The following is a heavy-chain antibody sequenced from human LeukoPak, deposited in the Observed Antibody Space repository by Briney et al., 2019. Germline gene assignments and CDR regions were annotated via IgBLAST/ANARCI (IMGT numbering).Heavy chain of an antibody. Sequence: ASVKVSCKASGYSFSSYGITWVRQAPGQGLEWLGWISASNGNTNYAQNLQGRVTMTSDTSTSTAYMDLRSLTPDDTACYYCARYPLSYTGNWHYFFDYWGQGTLLTVSS. CDR3: ARYPLSYTGNWHYFFDY. J-gene: IGHJ4*02. CDR2: ISASNGNT. V-gene: IGHV1-18*01. D-gene: IGHD1-7*01. CDR1: GYSFSSYG.